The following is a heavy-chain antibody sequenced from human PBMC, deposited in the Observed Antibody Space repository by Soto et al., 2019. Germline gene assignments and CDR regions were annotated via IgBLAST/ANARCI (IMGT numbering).Heavy chain of an antibody. J-gene: IGHJ4*02. D-gene: IGHD5-18*01. Sequence: AAVNVTCKASRYRFTTYYIHWVLQAPGQGREGMGRMNIGTGGTTYAQKLKGRVTMTRDTSISTAYMEVSSLKSDDTSMYYCARDGNFAFRGYSFAFDFGGQGTVVTVS. CDR3: ARDGNFAFRGYSFAFDF. CDR1: RYRFTTYY. CDR2: MNIGTGGT. V-gene: IGHV1-2*06.